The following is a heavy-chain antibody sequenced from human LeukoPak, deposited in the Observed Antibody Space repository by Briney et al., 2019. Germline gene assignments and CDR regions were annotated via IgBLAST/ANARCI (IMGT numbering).Heavy chain of an antibody. CDR1: GFTFSIYW. CDR3: AREGLWATGFDY. Sequence: GGSLRLSCAASGFTFSIYWMSWVRQAPGKGLEWVANIKQDGSVKYYVDSVKGRFTISRDNAKNSLYLQMNSLRAEDTAVYYCAREGLWATGFDYWGQGTLVTVSS. CDR2: IKQDGSVK. D-gene: IGHD1-26*01. J-gene: IGHJ4*02. V-gene: IGHV3-7*01.